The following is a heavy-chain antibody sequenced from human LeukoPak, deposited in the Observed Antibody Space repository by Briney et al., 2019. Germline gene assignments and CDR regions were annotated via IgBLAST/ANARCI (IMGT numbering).Heavy chain of an antibody. CDR1: GFTFDDYA. J-gene: IGHJ4*02. Sequence: GGSLRLSCAASGFTFDDYAMHWVRQAPGKGLEWVSGISWNSGSIGYADSVKGRFTISRDNAKNSLYLQMNSLRAEDTALYYCAKAEGYDRSSPLDYWGQGTLVTVSS. V-gene: IGHV3-9*01. D-gene: IGHD3-22*01. CDR3: AKAEGYDRSSPLDY. CDR2: ISWNSGSI.